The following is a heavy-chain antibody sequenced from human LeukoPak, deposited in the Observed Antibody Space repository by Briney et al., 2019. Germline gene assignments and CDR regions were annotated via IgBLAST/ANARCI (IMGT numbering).Heavy chain of an antibody. D-gene: IGHD3-10*01. CDR1: GGSFSGYY. J-gene: IGHJ4*02. CDR2: INHSGST. V-gene: IGHV4-34*01. Sequence: SETLSLTCAVCGGSFSGYYWSLIRQPPGKGLEWIGEINHSGSTNYNPSLKSRVTISVDTSKNQFSLKLSSVTAADTAVYYCARGEYSMYGSGRYFDYWGQGTLVTVSS. CDR3: ARGEYSMYGSGRYFDY.